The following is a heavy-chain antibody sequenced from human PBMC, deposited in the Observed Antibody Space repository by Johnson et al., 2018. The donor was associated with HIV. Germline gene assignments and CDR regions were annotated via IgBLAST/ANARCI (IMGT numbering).Heavy chain of an antibody. CDR3: ARESGWGHDAFDI. V-gene: IGHV3-30*04. CDR2: ISYDGSNK. J-gene: IGHJ3*02. Sequence: QVQLVESGGGVVQPGRSLRLSCAASGFTFSSYAMHWVRQAPGKGLEWVAVISYDGSNKFYADSVKGRFTISRDNSKNTLYLQMNSLRAEDTAVYSGARESGWGHDAFDIWGQGTMVIVSS. D-gene: IGHD3-22*01. CDR1: GFTFSSYA.